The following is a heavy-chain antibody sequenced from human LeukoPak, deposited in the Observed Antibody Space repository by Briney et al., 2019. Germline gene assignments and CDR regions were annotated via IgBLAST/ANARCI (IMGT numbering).Heavy chain of an antibody. V-gene: IGHV4-59*01. Sequence: SEALSLTCTVSGGSISSYYWTWIRQPPGKGLEWIAYIYYSGSTNYNPSLKSRVTISVDTSKNQFSLKLSSVTAADTAVYYCARGCYYDSSGYHPIDYWGQGTLVTVSS. CDR1: GGSISSYY. D-gene: IGHD3-22*01. CDR3: ARGCYYDSSGYHPIDY. CDR2: IYYSGST. J-gene: IGHJ4*02.